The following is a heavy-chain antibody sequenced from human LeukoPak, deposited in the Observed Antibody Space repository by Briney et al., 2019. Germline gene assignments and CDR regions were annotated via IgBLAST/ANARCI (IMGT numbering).Heavy chain of an antibody. D-gene: IGHD2-15*01. CDR3: ARRVDATRWFDP. CDR2: INSDGTST. J-gene: IGHJ5*02. CDR1: GFTFSNYF. Sequence: GGSLRLSCAASGFTFSNYFMHWVRQAPGKGLVWVSRINSDGTSTMYADSVKGRFTISRDNAKNTLYLQMNSLRDEGTAVYYCARRVDATRWFDPWGQGTLVTVSS. V-gene: IGHV3-74*03.